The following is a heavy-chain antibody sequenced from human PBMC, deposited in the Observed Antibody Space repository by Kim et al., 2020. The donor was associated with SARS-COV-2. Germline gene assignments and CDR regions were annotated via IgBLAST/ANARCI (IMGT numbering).Heavy chain of an antibody. V-gene: IGHV1-69*04. D-gene: IGHD2-15*01. Sequence: FQGRVTITADKSTSTAYMELSSLRSEDTAVYYCAREKVVVVVAATLVFDYWGQGTLVTVSS. J-gene: IGHJ4*02. CDR3: AREKVVVVVAATLVFDY.